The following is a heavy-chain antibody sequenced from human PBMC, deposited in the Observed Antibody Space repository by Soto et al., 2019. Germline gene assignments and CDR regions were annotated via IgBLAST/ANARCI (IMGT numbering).Heavy chain of an antibody. CDR1: GGSISSYY. CDR3: ARVGRYSYGYFDY. J-gene: IGHJ4*02. V-gene: IGHV4-59*01. D-gene: IGHD5-18*01. CDR2: IYYSGST. Sequence: PSETLSLTCTVSGGSISSYYWSWIRQPPGKGLEWIGYIYYSGSTNYNPSLKSRVTISVDTSKNQFSLKLSSVTAADTAVYYCARVGRYSYGYFDYWGQGTLVTVSS.